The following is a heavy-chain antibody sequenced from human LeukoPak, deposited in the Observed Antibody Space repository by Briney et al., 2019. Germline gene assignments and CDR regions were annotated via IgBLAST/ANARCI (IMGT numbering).Heavy chain of an antibody. CDR2: INHSGST. CDR3: ARVNWGYCSSTSCRRPFDY. CDR1: GGSFSSYY. D-gene: IGHD2-2*01. J-gene: IGHJ4*02. Sequence: SETLSLTCAVYGGSFSSYYWSWIRQPPGKGLEWIGEINHSGSTNYNPSLKSRVTISVDTSKNQFSLKLSSVTAADTAVYYCARVNWGYCSSTSCRRPFDYWGQGTLVTVSS. V-gene: IGHV4-34*01.